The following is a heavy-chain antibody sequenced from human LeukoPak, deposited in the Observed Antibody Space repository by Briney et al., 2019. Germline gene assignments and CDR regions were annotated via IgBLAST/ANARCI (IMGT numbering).Heavy chain of an antibody. CDR2: ISSSGSTI. D-gene: IGHD3-3*01. CDR1: GFTFSDYY. CDR3: AKSYYDFWSGYYQTFDY. Sequence: GGSLRLSCAASGFTFSDYYTSWIRQAPGKGLEWVSYISSSGSTIYYADSVKGRFTISRDNSKNTLYLQMNSLRAEDTAVYYCAKSYYDFWSGYYQTFDYWGQGTLVTVSS. J-gene: IGHJ4*02. V-gene: IGHV3-11*04.